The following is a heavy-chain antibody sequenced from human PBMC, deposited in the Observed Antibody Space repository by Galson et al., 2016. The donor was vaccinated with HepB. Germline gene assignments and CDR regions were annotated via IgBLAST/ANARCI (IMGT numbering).Heavy chain of an antibody. D-gene: IGHD1-26*01. V-gene: IGHV3-33*01. J-gene: IGHJ4*02. CDR1: GFTFSSYG. CDR2: TWYDGSNK. CDR3: ARLQWELVDY. Sequence: SLRLSCAASGFTFSSYGMHWVRQAPGKGLEWVAVTWYDGSNKYYADSAKGRFTISRDNSKNTLYLQMNSLRVEDMAVYYCARLQWELVDYWGQGTLVTVSS.